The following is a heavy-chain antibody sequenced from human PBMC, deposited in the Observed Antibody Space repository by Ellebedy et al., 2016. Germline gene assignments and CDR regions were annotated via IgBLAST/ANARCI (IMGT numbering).Heavy chain of an antibody. CDR3: ARESSGWLN. J-gene: IGHJ4*02. Sequence: ASVKVSCXASGYTFTSYGISWVRQAPGQGLEWMGWISAYNGNTKYSQKFQGRVTITRDTSASTAYMELSSLRSEDTAVYYCARESSGWLNWGQGTLVTVSS. CDR2: ISAYNGNT. V-gene: IGHV1-18*04. D-gene: IGHD6-19*01. CDR1: GYTFTSYG.